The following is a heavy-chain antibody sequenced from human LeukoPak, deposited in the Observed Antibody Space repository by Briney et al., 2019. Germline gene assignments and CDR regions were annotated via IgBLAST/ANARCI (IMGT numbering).Heavy chain of an antibody. Sequence: SETLSLTCTVSGGSISSSSYYWGWIRQPPGKGLEWIGSIYYSGSTYYNPSLKSRVTISVDTSKNQFSLKLSSVTAAGTAVYYCAREKRSGWLLDYWGQGTLVTVSS. D-gene: IGHD6-19*01. CDR3: AREKRSGWLLDY. V-gene: IGHV4-39*01. CDR2: IYYSGST. J-gene: IGHJ4*02. CDR1: GGSISSSSYY.